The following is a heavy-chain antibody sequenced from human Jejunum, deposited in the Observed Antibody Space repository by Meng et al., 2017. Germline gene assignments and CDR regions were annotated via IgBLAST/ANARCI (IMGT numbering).Heavy chain of an antibody. J-gene: IGHJ4*02. Sequence: QLQLQEPGPGLVKPSGTLSLTCTVSGDPITTNTYWSWVRQSPEKGLEWIGQIDHRGSPYYNPSLKSRVTMSVDKSKSQVSLQLTSVTAADTAVYYCAKHGGYYQHYWGQGTLVTVSS. CDR1: GDPITTNTY. D-gene: IGHD3-22*01. CDR2: IDHRGSP. CDR3: AKHGGYYQHY. V-gene: IGHV4-4*02.